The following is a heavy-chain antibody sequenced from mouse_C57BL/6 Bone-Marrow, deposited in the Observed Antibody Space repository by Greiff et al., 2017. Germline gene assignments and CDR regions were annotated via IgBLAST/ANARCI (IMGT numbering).Heavy chain of an antibody. CDR3: ARHQLCYAMDY. V-gene: IGHV5-12*01. J-gene: IGHJ4*01. Sequence: EVKLQESGGGLVQPGGSLKLSCAASGFTFSDYYMYWVRQTPEKRLEWVAYISNGGGCTYYPDTVKGRFTISRDNAKNTLYLQMSSLKSEDTAMYYCARHQLCYAMDYWGQGTSVTVSS. CDR2: ISNGGGCT. D-gene: IGHD4-1*02. CDR1: GFTFSDYY.